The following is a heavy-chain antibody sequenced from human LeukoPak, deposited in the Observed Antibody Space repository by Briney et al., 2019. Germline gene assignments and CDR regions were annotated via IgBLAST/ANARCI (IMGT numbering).Heavy chain of an antibody. V-gene: IGHV4-4*07. D-gene: IGHD4-23*01. Sequence: SETLSLTCTVSDGSINTYYWSWIRQPAGKGLEWIGRIYTSGNTYYNPSLKSRVTMSIDTSKTQFSLKLSSVTAADTAVYYCARLPTVVTRAAFDIWGQGAMVTVSS. CDR3: ARLPTVVTRAAFDI. J-gene: IGHJ3*02. CDR1: DGSINTYY. CDR2: IYTSGNT.